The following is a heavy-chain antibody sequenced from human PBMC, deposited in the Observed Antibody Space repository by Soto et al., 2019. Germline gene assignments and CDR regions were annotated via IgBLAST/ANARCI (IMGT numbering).Heavy chain of an antibody. CDR2: INYSGST. Sequence: SETLSLTCTVSGGSISSGDYYWSWIRQPPGKGLEWIGYINYSGSTYYNPSLKSRIIISVDTSKNQFSLKLSPVTAADTAVYYCARGDDSSRSEYFQHWGQGTLVTVSS. V-gene: IGHV4-30-4*01. CDR3: ARGDDSSRSEYFQH. CDR1: GGSISSGDYY. D-gene: IGHD3-22*01. J-gene: IGHJ1*01.